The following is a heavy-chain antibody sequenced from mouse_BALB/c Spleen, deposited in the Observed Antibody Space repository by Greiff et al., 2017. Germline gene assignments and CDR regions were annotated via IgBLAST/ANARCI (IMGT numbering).Heavy chain of an antibody. J-gene: IGHJ2*01. CDR3: ARQGTGFDY. V-gene: IGHV5-6-2*01. CDR2: INSNGGST. D-gene: IGHD4-1*01. CDR1: GFTFSSYY. Sequence: EVKLMESGGGLVKLGGSLKLSCAASGFTFSSYYMSWVRQTPEKRLELVAAINSNGGSTYYPDTVKGRFTISRDNAKNTLYLQMSSLKSEDTALYYCARQGTGFDYWGQGTTLTVSS.